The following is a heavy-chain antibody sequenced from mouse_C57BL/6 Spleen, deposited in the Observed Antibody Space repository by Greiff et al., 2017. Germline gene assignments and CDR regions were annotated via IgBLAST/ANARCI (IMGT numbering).Heavy chain of an antibody. J-gene: IGHJ2*01. D-gene: IGHD2-4*01. CDR1: GFTFSSDA. CDR3: ARDYDYDPCYFDY. V-gene: IGHV5-4*01. Sequence: EVQVVESGGGLVKPGGSLKLSCAASGFTFSSDAMSWVRQTPEKRLEWVATISDGGSYTYYPDNVKGRFTISRDNAKNNLYLQMSHLKSEDTAMYYCARDYDYDPCYFDYWGQGTTLTVSS. CDR2: ISDGGSYT.